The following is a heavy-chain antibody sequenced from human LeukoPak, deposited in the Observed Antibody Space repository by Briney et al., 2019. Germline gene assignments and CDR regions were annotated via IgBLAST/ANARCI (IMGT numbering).Heavy chain of an antibody. D-gene: IGHD5-18*01. J-gene: IGHJ4*02. CDR2: IYYSKDT. Sequence: SETLSLTCTVSGGSISSSSAYWGWIRQPPGKGLEWIGSIYYSKDTYYNPSLKSRVTISADTSKNQFSLTLGSVSATDTAVYYCVSPRGFSYGYFDYWGQGTLVTVPS. V-gene: IGHV4-39*01. CDR1: GGSISSSSAY. CDR3: VSPRGFSYGYFDY.